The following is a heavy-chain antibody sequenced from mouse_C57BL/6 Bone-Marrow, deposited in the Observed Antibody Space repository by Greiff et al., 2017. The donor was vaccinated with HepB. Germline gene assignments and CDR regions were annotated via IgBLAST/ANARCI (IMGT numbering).Heavy chain of an antibody. Sequence: EVQGVESGEGLVKPGGSLKLSCAASGFTFSSYAMSWVRQTPEKRLEWVAYISSGGDYIYYADTVKGRFTISRDNARNTLYLQMSSLKSEDTAMYYCTRDGGWLLQVAMDYWGQGTSVTVSS. V-gene: IGHV5-9-1*02. CDR2: ISSGGDYI. D-gene: IGHD2-3*01. CDR1: GFTFSSYA. J-gene: IGHJ4*01. CDR3: TRDGGWLLQVAMDY.